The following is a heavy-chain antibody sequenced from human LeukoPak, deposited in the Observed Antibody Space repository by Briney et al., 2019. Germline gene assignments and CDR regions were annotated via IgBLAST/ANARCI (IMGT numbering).Heavy chain of an antibody. Sequence: SETLSLTCTVSSGSINTSNYYWGWIRQPPGKGLEWIGNIFYRGGTYYSPSLKSRVTISLDTSRNQFSLKLSSVTAADTAFYYCARYIVSYPHDAFDIWGQGTMVTVSS. CDR1: SGSINTSNYY. CDR2: IFYRGGT. V-gene: IGHV4-39*07. CDR3: ARYIVSYPHDAFDI. D-gene: IGHD1-26*01. J-gene: IGHJ3*02.